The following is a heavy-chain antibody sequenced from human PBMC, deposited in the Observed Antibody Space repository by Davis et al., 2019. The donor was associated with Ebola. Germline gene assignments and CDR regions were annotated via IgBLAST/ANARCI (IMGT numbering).Heavy chain of an antibody. V-gene: IGHV3-30*18. Sequence: PGGSLRLSCAASGFTFSSYGMHWVRQAPGKGLEWVAVISYDGSNKYYADSVKGRFTISRENDKNSLYLQMNSLRAEDTAVYYCAKNRIEQHLVVYYYAMDVWGKGTTVTVSS. J-gene: IGHJ6*04. CDR1: GFTFSSYG. CDR2: ISYDGSNK. CDR3: AKNRIEQHLVVYYYAMDV. D-gene: IGHD6-13*01.